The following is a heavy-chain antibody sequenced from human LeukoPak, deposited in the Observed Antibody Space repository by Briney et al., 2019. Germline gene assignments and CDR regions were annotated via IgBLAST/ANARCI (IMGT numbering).Heavy chain of an antibody. CDR2: VNTNTGNP. CDR3: ARDQLHQQLVPDADYFDY. D-gene: IGHD6-13*01. Sequence: ASVKVSCKASGYTFTSYAMNWVRQSPGQGLEWMGWVNTNTGNPTYAQGFTGRFVFSLDTSVSTAYLQISSLKAEDTAVYYCARDQLHQQLVPDADYFDYWGQGTLVTVSS. J-gene: IGHJ4*02. V-gene: IGHV7-4-1*02. CDR1: GYTFTSYA.